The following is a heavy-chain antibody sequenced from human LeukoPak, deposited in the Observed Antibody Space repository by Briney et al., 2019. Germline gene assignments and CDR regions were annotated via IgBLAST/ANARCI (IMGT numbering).Heavy chain of an antibody. D-gene: IGHD3-10*01. Sequence: SETLSLTCAVYGGSFSGYYWSWIRQPPGKGLEWIGEINHSGSTNYNPSLKSRVTISVDTSKNQFSLKLSSVTAADTAVYYCARTMNYYGSGSYYNLGAFDIWGQGTMVTVSS. V-gene: IGHV4-34*01. CDR3: ARTMNYYGSGSYYNLGAFDI. J-gene: IGHJ3*02. CDR1: GGSFSGYY. CDR2: INHSGST.